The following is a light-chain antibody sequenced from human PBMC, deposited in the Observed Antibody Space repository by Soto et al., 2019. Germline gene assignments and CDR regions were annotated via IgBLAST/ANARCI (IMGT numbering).Light chain of an antibody. CDR2: EVS. J-gene: IGLJ1*01. V-gene: IGLV2-14*01. CDR3: SSYTSSSTQV. CDR1: SSDVGGYNY. Sequence: QAALTQPASVPGSPGQSITISCTGTSSDVGGYNYVSWYQQHPGKAPKLMIYEVSNRPSGVSNRFSGSKSGNTASLTISGLQAEDEADYYCSSYTSSSTQVFGTGTRSPS.